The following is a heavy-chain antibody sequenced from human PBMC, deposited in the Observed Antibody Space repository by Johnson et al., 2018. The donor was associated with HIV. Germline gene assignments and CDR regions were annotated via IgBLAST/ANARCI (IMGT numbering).Heavy chain of an antibody. CDR1: GFAVSGYY. CDR3: ARSRDYYDTSGYYDAFDI. V-gene: IGHV3-23*04. Sequence: VQLVESGGGLVRPGGSLRLSCVASGFAVSGYYMSWVRQAPGKGLEWVSGISGSGVSTYYADSVKGRFSISRDNSKKTLYLQMNSMRAEDTVVYYCARSRDYYDTSGYYDAFDIWGQGTMVTVSS. CDR2: ISGSGVST. D-gene: IGHD3-22*01. J-gene: IGHJ3*02.